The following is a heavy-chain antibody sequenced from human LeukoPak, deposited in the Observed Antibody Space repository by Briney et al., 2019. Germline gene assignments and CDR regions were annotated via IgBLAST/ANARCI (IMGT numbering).Heavy chain of an antibody. CDR1: GYSISSGYY. V-gene: IGHV4-38-2*01. Sequence: SETLSLTCAVSGYSISSGYYWGWIRQPPGKGLEWIGSIYHSGSTYYNPSLKSRVTISVDTSKNQFSLKLSSVTAADTAVYFRARHRRLSYFDYWGQGTLVTVSS. CDR3: ARHRRLSYFDY. CDR2: IYHSGST. D-gene: IGHD2/OR15-2a*01. J-gene: IGHJ4*02.